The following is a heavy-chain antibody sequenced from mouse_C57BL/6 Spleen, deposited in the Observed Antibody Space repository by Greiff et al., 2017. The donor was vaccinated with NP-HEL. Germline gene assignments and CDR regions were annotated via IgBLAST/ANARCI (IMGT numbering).Heavy chain of an antibody. CDR2: INPSSGYT. D-gene: IGHD2-5*01. V-gene: IGHV1-4*01. Sequence: QVQLKQSGAELARPGASVKMSCKASGYTFTSYTMHWVKQRPGQGLEWIGYINPSSGYTKYNQKFKDKATLTADKSSSTAYMQLSSLTSEDSAVYYCARGYYSNYVFDYWGQGTTLTVSS. J-gene: IGHJ2*01. CDR3: ARGYYSNYVFDY. CDR1: GYTFTSYT.